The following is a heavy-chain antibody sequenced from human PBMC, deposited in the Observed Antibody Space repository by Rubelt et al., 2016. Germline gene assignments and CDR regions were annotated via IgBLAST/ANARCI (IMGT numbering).Heavy chain of an antibody. CDR2: ISYDGSNK. D-gene: IGHD3-3*01. V-gene: IGHV3-30*04. CDR1: GFTFSSYA. Sequence: GFTFSSYAMHWVRQAPGKGLEWVAVISYDGSNKYYADSVKGRFTISRDNSKNTLYLQMNSLRAEDTAVYYCARRNYDFWSGYYGWFDPWGQGTLVTVSS. J-gene: IGHJ5*02. CDR3: ARRNYDFWSGYYGWFDP.